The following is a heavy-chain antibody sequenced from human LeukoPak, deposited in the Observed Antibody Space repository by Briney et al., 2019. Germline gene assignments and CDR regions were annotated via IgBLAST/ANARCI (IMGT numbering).Heavy chain of an antibody. Sequence: SETLSLTCAVYGGSFSGCYWSWIRQPPGKGLEWIGEINHSGSTNYNPSLKSRVTISVDTSKNQFSLKLSSVTAADTAVYYCARGQVYYYGMDVWGKGTTVTVSS. CDR3: ARGQVYYYGMDV. J-gene: IGHJ6*04. CDR2: INHSGST. V-gene: IGHV4-34*01. CDR1: GGSFSGCY.